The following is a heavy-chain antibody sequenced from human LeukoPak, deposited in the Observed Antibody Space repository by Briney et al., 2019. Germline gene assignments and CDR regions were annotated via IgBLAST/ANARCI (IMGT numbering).Heavy chain of an antibody. J-gene: IGHJ4*02. CDR1: GFTFSSYS. Sequence: GGSLRLSCAASGFTFSSYSMNWVRQAPGKGLEWVSSFSSSSSYIYYADSVKGRLTISRDHAKNSLYLQMNSLRAEDTAVYYCARDRYCSGGRCSFTKIDCWGQGTLVTVSS. CDR2: FSSSSSYI. D-gene: IGHD2-15*01. V-gene: IGHV3-21*01. CDR3: ARDRYCSGGRCSFTKIDC.